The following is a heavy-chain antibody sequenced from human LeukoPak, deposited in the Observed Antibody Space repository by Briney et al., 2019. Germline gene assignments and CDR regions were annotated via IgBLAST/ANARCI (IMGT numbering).Heavy chain of an antibody. D-gene: IGHD3-3*01. CDR2: IKYDGSRT. CDR1: GMTFERHG. V-gene: IGHV3-30*02. J-gene: IGHJ4*02. CDR3: IKDTIFTVDPFDY. Sequence: GGSLRLSCVVSGMTFERHGMHWVRQPPGKGLEWLAFIKYDGSRTDYEDSVQGRFTVSRDNSKNTLYLEMNSLRLEDTAVYYCIKDTIFTVDPFDYWGQGTLVTVSS.